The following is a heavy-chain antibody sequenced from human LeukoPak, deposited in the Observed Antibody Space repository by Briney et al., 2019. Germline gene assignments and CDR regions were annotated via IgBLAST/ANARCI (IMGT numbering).Heavy chain of an antibody. V-gene: IGHV4-34*01. D-gene: IGHD6-19*01. CDR2: INHSGST. CDR1: GGSFSGYY. CDR3: ARKRRKAGWAYSFAY. J-gene: IGHJ4*02. Sequence: PSETLSLTCAVYGGSFSGYYWSWIRQPPGKGLEWIGEINHSGSTNYNPSLKSRVTISVDTSKNQFSLKLSSVTAADTALYYWARKRRKAGWAYSFAYGGQGTLVTVSS.